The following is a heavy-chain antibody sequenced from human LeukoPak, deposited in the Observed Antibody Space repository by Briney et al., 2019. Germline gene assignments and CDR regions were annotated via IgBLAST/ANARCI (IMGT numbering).Heavy chain of an antibody. Sequence: GASVKVSCKASGYTFTGYYMHWVRQAPGQGLEWMGWINPNSGGTNYAQKFQGWVVMTRDTSISTAYMELSRLRSDDTAVYYCARGSGGDYGGDYWGQGTLVTVSS. D-gene: IGHD4-23*01. CDR3: ARGSGGDYGGDY. V-gene: IGHV1-2*04. CDR2: INPNSGGT. J-gene: IGHJ4*02. CDR1: GYTFTGYY.